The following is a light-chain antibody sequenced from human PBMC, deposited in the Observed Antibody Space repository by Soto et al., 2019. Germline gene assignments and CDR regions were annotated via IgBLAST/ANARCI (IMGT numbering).Light chain of an antibody. Sequence: EIVLTQSPATLSLSPGERATLSCRASQSVSSYLAWYQQKPGQAPRLLIYDASNRATGIPARFSGSGSGTDFTLTISSLEPEDFEVYYCQQRINWPPLTFGGGTKVVIK. CDR2: DAS. V-gene: IGKV3-11*01. CDR3: QQRINWPPLT. J-gene: IGKJ4*02. CDR1: QSVSSY.